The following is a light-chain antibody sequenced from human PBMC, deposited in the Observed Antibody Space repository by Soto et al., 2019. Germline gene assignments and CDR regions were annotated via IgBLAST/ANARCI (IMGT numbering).Light chain of an antibody. CDR2: DAS. CDR1: QNINMW. CDR3: QRYATYSPT. Sequence: DIQMTQSPSTLSASVGDRVTITCRASQNINMWLAWYQQKPGKAPKLLIYDASTLQSGVPSSFSGSGSGTEFTLTISSLQPDDFATYYCQRYATYSPTFGQGTKVDIK. J-gene: IGKJ1*01. V-gene: IGKV1-5*01.